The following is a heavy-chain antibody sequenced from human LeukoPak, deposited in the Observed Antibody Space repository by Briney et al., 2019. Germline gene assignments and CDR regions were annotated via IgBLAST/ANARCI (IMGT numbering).Heavy chain of an antibody. Sequence: ASVKVSCKASGYTFSSYGISWVRQASGQGPEWMGWISAYNGNTNYAQKLQGRVTMTTDTSTSTAYMELRSLRSDDTAVYYCARVNSPRGGWSFDYWGQGTLVTVSS. J-gene: IGHJ4*02. CDR2: ISAYNGNT. CDR1: GYTFSSYG. CDR3: ARVNSPRGGWSFDY. D-gene: IGHD6-19*01. V-gene: IGHV1-18*01.